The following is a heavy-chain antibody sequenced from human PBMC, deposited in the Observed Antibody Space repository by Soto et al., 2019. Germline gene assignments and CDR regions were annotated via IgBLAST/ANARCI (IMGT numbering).Heavy chain of an antibody. D-gene: IGHD2-2*02. CDR2: IYYSGST. CDR1: GGSISSGGYY. Sequence: QVQLQESGPGLVKPSQTLSLTCTVSGGSISSGGYYWSWIRQHPGKGLEWIGYIYYSGSTYYNPSLQRRVPISVDTSKNQFSLRLSSVTAADTAVYYCAGYCSSTCCYTGTDYWGQGPLVTVSS. CDR3: AGYCSSTCCYTGTDY. V-gene: IGHV4-31*03. J-gene: IGHJ4*02.